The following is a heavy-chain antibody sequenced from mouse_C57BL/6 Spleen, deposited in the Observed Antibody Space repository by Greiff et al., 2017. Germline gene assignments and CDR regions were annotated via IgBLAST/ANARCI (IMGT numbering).Heavy chain of an antibody. D-gene: IGHD1-1*01. CDR1: GYTFTSYW. V-gene: IGHV1-69*01. CDR2: IDPSDSYT. CDR3: ARAEVYYGSSYVRDYFDY. J-gene: IGHJ2*01. Sequence: VQLQQSGAELVMPGASVKLSCKASGYTFTSYWMHWVKQRPGQGLEWIGEIDPSDSYTNYNQKFKGKSTLTVDKSSSTAYMQLSSLTSEDSAVYYCARAEVYYGSSYVRDYFDYWGQGTTLTVSS.